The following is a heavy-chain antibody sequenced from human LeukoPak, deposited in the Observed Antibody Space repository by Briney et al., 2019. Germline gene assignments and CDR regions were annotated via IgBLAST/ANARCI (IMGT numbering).Heavy chain of an antibody. J-gene: IGHJ4*02. CDR2: IGSSGTPI. Sequence: GGSLRLSCEASRFTFSSYEMNWVRQAPGKGPEWVSYIGSSGTPIHYADSVKGRFTISRDNSKNTLYLQMNSLRAEDTAVYYCAKDRREVDTAMVPFDWGQGTLVTVSS. CDR3: AKDRREVDTAMVPFD. D-gene: IGHD5-18*01. V-gene: IGHV3-48*03. CDR1: RFTFSSYE.